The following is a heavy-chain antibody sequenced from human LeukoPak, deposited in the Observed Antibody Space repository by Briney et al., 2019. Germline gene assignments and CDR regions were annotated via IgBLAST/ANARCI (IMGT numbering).Heavy chain of an antibody. Sequence: GESLKISCKGSGYSFTSYWIGWVRQMPGKGLEWMGIIYPGDSDTRYSPPFQGQVTISADKSISTAYLQWSSLKASDTAMYYCASSIDMAATTLGFDYWGQGTLVTVSS. CDR2: IYPGDSDT. V-gene: IGHV5-51*01. CDR1: GYSFTSYW. D-gene: IGHD5-24*01. J-gene: IGHJ4*02. CDR3: ASSIDMAATTLGFDY.